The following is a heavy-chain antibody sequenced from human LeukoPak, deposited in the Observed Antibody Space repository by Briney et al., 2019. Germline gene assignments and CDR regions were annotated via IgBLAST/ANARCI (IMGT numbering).Heavy chain of an antibody. Sequence: PGRSLRLSCAASGFTFSGCGTHWVRQAPGKGLEWVAVISYDGSNKYYADSVKGRFTISRDNSKNTLYLQMNSLRAEDTAVYYCASGDTMVRGVIWGQGTLVTVSS. V-gene: IGHV3-30*03. D-gene: IGHD3-10*01. CDR2: ISYDGSNK. CDR1: GFTFSGCG. CDR3: ASGDTMVRGVI. J-gene: IGHJ4*02.